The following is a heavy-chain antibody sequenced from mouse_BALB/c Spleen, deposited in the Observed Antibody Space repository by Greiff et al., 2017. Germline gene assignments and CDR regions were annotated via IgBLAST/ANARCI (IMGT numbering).Heavy chain of an antibody. J-gene: IGHJ4*01. CDR3: ARRDFYAMDY. CDR1: GFNIKDTY. CDR2: IDPANGNT. V-gene: IGHV14-3*02. Sequence: VQLQQSGAELVKPGASVKLSCTASGFNIKDTYMHWVKQRPEQGLEWIGRIDPANGNTKYDPKFQGKATITADTSSNTAYLQLSSLTSEDTAVYYCARRDFYAMDYWGQGTSVTVSA.